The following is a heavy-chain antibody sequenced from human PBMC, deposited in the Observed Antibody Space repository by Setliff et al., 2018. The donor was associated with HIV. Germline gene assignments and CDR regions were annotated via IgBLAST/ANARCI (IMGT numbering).Heavy chain of an antibody. V-gene: IGHV4-39*07. D-gene: IGHD7-27*01. J-gene: IGHJ5*02. CDR3: ARARLLGGFLS. CDR1: GGSINSSTYY. CDR2: FYYGGST. Sequence: SETLSLTCTVSGGSINSSTYYWGWIRQPPGKGLEWIGFFYYGGSTDYNPALKNRVAISVDTSRNRVSLKMTSVTAADTAVYYCARARLLGGFLSWGRGALVTVSS.